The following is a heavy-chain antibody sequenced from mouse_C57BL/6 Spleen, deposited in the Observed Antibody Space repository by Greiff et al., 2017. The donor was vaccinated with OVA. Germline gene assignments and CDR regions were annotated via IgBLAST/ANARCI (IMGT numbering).Heavy chain of an antibody. Sequence: EVKLMESGEGLVKPGGSLKLSCAASGFTFSSYAMSWVRQTPEKRLEWVAYISSGGDYIYYADTVKGRFTISRDNARNTLYLQMSSLKSEDTAMYYCTRDEDFFFAYWGQGTLVTVSA. CDR1: GFTFSSYA. CDR3: TRDEDFFFAY. V-gene: IGHV5-9-1*02. CDR2: ISSGGDYI. J-gene: IGHJ3*01.